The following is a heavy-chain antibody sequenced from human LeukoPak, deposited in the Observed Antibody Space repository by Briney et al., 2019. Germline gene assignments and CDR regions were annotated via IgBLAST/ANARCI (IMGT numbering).Heavy chain of an antibody. J-gene: IGHJ5*02. CDR3: ARGYCSDERCPVFPS. CDR2: ISNSETT. Sequence: PGGSLRLSCGASGFTFSNAWMSWVRQTPGKGLEWIGYISNSETTYYGPSFKSRVTMSLDTSKNQFSLKLSSVTAADTGVYYCARGYCSDERCPVFPSWGQGTLVTVSS. CDR1: GFTFSNAW. D-gene: IGHD2-15*01. V-gene: IGHV4-59*01.